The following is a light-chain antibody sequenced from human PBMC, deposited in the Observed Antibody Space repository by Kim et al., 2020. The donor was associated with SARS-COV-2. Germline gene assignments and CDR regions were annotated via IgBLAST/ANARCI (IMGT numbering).Light chain of an antibody. CDR3: QQSYSTPPYT. CDR1: QSISSY. J-gene: IGKJ2*01. V-gene: IGKV1-39*01. CDR2: AAS. Sequence: DIQMTQSPSSLSASVGDRVTITCRASQSISSYLNWYQQKPGKAPKLLIYAASSLQSGVPSRFSGSGSGTDFTLTISILQPEDFATYYCQQSYSTPPYTFGQGTKLEI.